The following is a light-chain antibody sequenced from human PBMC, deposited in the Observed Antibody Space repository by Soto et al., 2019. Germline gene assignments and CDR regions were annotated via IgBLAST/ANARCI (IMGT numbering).Light chain of an antibody. CDR3: QQYNNTPRT. Sequence: DIQMTQSPSTLSASVGDSVTITCRASQSISSYFDWYQQKPGKAPTLLIYDASSLESGVPSRFSGSGSGTEFTLTIGSLQPDDFATYYCQQYNNTPRTFGQGTKLEIK. J-gene: IGKJ1*01. V-gene: IGKV1-5*01. CDR2: DAS. CDR1: QSISSY.